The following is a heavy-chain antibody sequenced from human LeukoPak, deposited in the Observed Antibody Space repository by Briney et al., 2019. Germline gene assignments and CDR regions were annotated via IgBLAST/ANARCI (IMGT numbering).Heavy chain of an antibody. CDR3: ARVAMSGIGSDDF. Sequence: ASVKVSCKASGYTFTGYYVHWVRQAPGQGLEWMGWINPYSGDTNYAQKFQGRVTMTRDTSISTAYMELSSLKSDDTAVYYCARVAMSGIGSDDFWGQGTLVTASS. J-gene: IGHJ4*02. CDR1: GYTFTGYY. D-gene: IGHD1-26*01. V-gene: IGHV1-2*02. CDR2: INPYSGDT.